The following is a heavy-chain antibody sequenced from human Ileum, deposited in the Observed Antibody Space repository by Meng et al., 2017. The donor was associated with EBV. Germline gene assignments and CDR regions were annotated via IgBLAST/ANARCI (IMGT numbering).Heavy chain of an antibody. D-gene: IGHD5-12*01. J-gene: IGHJ4*02. CDR3: AGGRAGYGGYKT. Sequence: VPLLASGPGLVKPSETLSLTCTVSSGSVSSGDYPWSWTRQPPGKGLEWIGYILSGSTNYDPSLTNRVTISVDTSKNHFSLKLTSVTAADTAVYYCAGGRAGYGGYKTWGQGTLVTVSS. CDR2: ILSGST. CDR1: SGSVSSGDYP. V-gene: IGHV4-61*03.